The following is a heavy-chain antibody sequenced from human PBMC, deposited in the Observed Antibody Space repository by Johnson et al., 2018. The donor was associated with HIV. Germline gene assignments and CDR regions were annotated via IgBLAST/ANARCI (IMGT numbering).Heavy chain of an antibody. V-gene: IGHV3-7*01. CDR3: ARVPLAYDNFWSGSLHAFDI. CDR2: IKEDGSEK. CDR1: GFTFSSHW. D-gene: IGHD3-3*01. Sequence: EQLVESGGALVQPGGSLRLSCAASGFTFSSHWMNWVRQAPGKGLEWVANIKEDGSEKKYVDSVKGRFTISRDNAKNSLYLQMNSLRGEDTAVYYCARVPLAYDNFWSGSLHAFDIWGQGTKVTVSS. J-gene: IGHJ3*02.